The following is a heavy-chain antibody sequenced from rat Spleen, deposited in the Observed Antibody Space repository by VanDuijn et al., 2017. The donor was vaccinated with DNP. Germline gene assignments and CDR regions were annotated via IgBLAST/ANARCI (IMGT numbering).Heavy chain of an antibody. CDR1: GFTFSSFP. Sequence: EVQLVESGGGLVQPGRSMKLSCAASGFTFSSFPMAWVRQAPTKGLEWVATISTSGGSTYYRDSVKGRFTISRDNAQNTLYLQMSKLGSEDTAIYYCARGGYYGPWDWGQGVMVTVSS. D-gene: IGHD1-6*01. CDR2: ISTSGGST. J-gene: IGHJ2*01. CDR3: ARGGYYGPWD. V-gene: IGHV5-46*01.